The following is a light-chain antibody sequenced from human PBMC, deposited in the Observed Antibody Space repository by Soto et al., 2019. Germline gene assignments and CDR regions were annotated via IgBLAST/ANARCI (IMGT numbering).Light chain of an antibody. CDR2: AAS. Sequence: DIQMTQSPSSLSASVGDRVTITCRASQTIRYLNWYQQIPGKAPKLLISAASILQSGVPSRFSGSGSGTDFSLTINTLQREDFATYYCQQSDYVPLTFGGGTRVEIK. V-gene: IGKV1-39*01. CDR3: QQSDYVPLT. J-gene: IGKJ4*01. CDR1: QTIRY.